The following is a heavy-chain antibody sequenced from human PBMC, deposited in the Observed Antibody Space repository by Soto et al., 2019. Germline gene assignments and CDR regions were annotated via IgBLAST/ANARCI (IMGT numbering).Heavy chain of an antibody. V-gene: IGHV4-30-4*01. CDR2: IPSRGKP. CDR1: GASVPGGSYY. CDR3: ARETNSGYDFGL. D-gene: IGHD5-12*01. J-gene: IGHJ4*01. Sequence: TLSRTYSVTGASVPGGSYYWSWVRQTPGKGLEWMGYIPSRGKPFYNPSLTSRGTILADTSKNQLSLQLTSVTAAGTAVYYCARETNSGYDFGLRGQGTLGTVSS.